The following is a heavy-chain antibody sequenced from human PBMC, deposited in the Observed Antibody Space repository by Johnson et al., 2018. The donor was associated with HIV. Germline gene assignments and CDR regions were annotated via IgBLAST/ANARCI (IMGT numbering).Heavy chain of an antibody. J-gene: IGHJ3*02. CDR2: IRRNSGSI. Sequence: VQLVESGGGVVQPGGSLRLSCAASGFTFSTYGMHWVRQAPGKGLEWVSGIRRNSGSIGYAVSAKGRFTISRDNAKNSLYLQMNRLRAEDTALYYCARENYYDILNDAFDIWGQGTMVTVSS. CDR1: GFTFSTYG. CDR3: ARENYYDILNDAFDI. V-gene: IGHV3-9*01. D-gene: IGHD3-22*01.